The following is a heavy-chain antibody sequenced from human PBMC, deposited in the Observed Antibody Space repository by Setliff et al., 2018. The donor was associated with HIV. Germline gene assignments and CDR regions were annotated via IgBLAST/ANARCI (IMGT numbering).Heavy chain of an antibody. D-gene: IGHD3-10*01. V-gene: IGHV3-23*01. CDR1: GFTFSSYA. Sequence: GGSLRLSCAASGFTFSSYAMSWVRQAPGTGLEWVSAISGSGGSTYYADSVKGRFTISRDNSKNTLFLQMTSLRAEDTAVYYCAKDYYYGSGSLKPPFDYWGQGTLVTVSS. CDR3: AKDYYYGSGSLKPPFDY. CDR2: ISGSGGST. J-gene: IGHJ4*02.